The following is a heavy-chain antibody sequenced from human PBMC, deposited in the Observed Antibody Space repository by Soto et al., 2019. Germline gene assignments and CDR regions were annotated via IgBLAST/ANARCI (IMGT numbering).Heavy chain of an antibody. CDR2: ITDNGGST. CDR1: GFTFSNYA. CDR3: ARGMSGWYGD. J-gene: IGHJ4*02. D-gene: IGHD6-19*01. Sequence: EVQLVESGGGLVQPEGSLRLSCAASGFTFSNYAMHWVRQAPGKGLEYVSAITDNGGSTYYANSVKGRFTISRDNSKNTLYLQMGSLRAEDMAVYYCARGMSGWYGDWGQGTLVSVSS. V-gene: IGHV3-64*01.